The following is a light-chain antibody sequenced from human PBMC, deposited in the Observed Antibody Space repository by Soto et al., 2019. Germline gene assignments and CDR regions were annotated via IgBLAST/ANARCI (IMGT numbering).Light chain of an antibody. J-gene: IGLJ1*01. V-gene: IGLV1-40*01. CDR3: SSYAGSNNFV. CDR1: SSNIGAGYD. CDR2: AFT. Sequence: QSVLTQPPSVSGAPGQRVSISCTWNSSNIGAGYDVHWYQKGLHTAPKLVIYAFTERPSGVPDRFSGSKSGNTASLTVSGLQAEDEADYYCSSYAGSNNFVFGTGTKLTVL.